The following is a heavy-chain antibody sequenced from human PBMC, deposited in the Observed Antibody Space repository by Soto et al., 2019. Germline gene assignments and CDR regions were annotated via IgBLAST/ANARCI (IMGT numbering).Heavy chain of an antibody. CDR1: AFTFSSHP. Sequence: PGGSLRLSCAPSAFTFSSHPMNRIRRAPGKGLEWSSYITRTRSPTNYADTVKSRSTISRDTANNSLYLRMNSLRDEDTAVYDFARSRSRVMGTYYFYAMELWGQGSTLTV. V-gene: IGHV3-48*02. CDR2: ITRTRSPT. J-gene: IGHJ6*02. D-gene: IGHD2-2*01. CDR3: ARSRSRVMGTYYFYAMEL.